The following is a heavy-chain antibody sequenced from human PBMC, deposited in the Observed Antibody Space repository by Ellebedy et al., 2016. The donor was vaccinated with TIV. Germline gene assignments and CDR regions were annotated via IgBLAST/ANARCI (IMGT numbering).Heavy chain of an antibody. CDR3: AKDQEYFDYMDV. Sequence: GGSLRLXXAASGFSVSNYGMSWVRQAPGKGLEWVSGISGRGGRTYYADSVKGRFIISRDKSKNTLYLQLNSLRAEDTAVYQCAKDQEYFDYMDVWGKGTTVTVSS. CDR1: GFSVSNYG. CDR2: ISGRGGRT. J-gene: IGHJ6*03. V-gene: IGHV3-23*01.